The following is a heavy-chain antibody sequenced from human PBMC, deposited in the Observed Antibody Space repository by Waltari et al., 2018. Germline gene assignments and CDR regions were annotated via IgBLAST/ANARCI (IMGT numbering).Heavy chain of an antibody. D-gene: IGHD3-9*01. CDR1: GFTFSSYA. CDR3: ASHPSEPYYDILTGYRTYYFDY. V-gene: IGHV3-23*01. CDR2: ISGSGGST. J-gene: IGHJ4*02. Sequence: VQPGGSLRLSCAASGFTFSSYAMSWVRQAPGKGLEWVSAISGSGGSTYYADSVKGRFTISRDNSKNTLYLQMNSLRAEDTAVYYCASHPSEPYYDILTGYRTYYFDYWGQGTLVTVSS.